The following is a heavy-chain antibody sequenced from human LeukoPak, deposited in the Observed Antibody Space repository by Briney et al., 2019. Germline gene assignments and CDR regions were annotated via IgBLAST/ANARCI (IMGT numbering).Heavy chain of an antibody. CDR2: IRSKAYGGTT. Sequence: GGSLRLSCTASGFTFGDYAMSWFRQAPGKGLEWVGFIRSKAYGGTTEYAASVKGRFTISRDDSKSIAYLQMNSLKTEDTAVYYCTRDERVRYYDSSGYQGSWGQGTLVTVSS. D-gene: IGHD3-22*01. CDR3: TRDERVRYYDSSGYQGS. V-gene: IGHV3-49*03. CDR1: GFTFGDYA. J-gene: IGHJ5*02.